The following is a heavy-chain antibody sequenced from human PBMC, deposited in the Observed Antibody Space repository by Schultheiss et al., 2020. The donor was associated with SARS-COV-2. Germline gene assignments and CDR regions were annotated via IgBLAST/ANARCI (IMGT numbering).Heavy chain of an antibody. D-gene: IGHD3-16*01. J-gene: IGHJ4*02. CDR3: ARGRNDYAIDY. Sequence: GGSLRLSCAASGFTFSNAWMSWVRQAPGKGLEWVGRIKSKTDGGTTDYAAPVKGRFTISRDDSKNTLYLQMNSLKTEDTAVYYCARGRNDYAIDYWGQGTLVTV. CDR2: IKSKTDGGTT. V-gene: IGHV3-15*01. CDR1: GFTFSNAW.